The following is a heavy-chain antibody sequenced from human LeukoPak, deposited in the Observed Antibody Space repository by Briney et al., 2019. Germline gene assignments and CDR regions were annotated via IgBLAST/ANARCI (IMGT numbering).Heavy chain of an antibody. CDR1: GGSISSYY. Sequence: KASETLSLTCSVSGGSISSYYWSWIRQPAGKGLEWIGRIYTSGSTNYNPSLKSRVTMSVDTSKNQFSLKLSSVTAADTAVYYCARDRYYYDSSSYRFDYWGRGTLVTVSS. V-gene: IGHV4-4*07. CDR2: IYTSGST. J-gene: IGHJ4*02. CDR3: ARDRYYYDSSSYRFDY. D-gene: IGHD3-22*01.